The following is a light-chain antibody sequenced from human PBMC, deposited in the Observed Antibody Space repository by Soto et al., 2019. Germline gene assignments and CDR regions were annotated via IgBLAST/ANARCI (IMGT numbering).Light chain of an antibody. CDR2: GAS. Sequence: ESVLTQSPDTLSLSPGERATLSCRASQSVSSSYLAWYQQKPGQAPRLLIYGASSRATGIPDRFSGSGSGTDFTLTISSLEPEDFALYYCQQHASSPWTFGQGTKVEI. V-gene: IGKV3-20*01. CDR3: QQHASSPWT. CDR1: QSVSSSY. J-gene: IGKJ1*01.